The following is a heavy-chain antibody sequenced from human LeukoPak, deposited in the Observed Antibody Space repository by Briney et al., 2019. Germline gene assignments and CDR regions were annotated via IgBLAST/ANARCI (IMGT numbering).Heavy chain of an antibody. CDR3: ARARSGSYLPF. V-gene: IGHV1-18*01. D-gene: IGHD1-26*01. CDR2: ISAYNGNT. J-gene: IGHJ4*02. Sequence: ASVKVSCKASGYTFTGYDISWVRQAPGQGLEWMGWISAYNGNTNYAQKLQGRVTLTTDTSTSTAYMDLRSLRSDDTAVYYCARARSGSYLPFWGQGTLVTVSS. CDR1: GYTFTGYD.